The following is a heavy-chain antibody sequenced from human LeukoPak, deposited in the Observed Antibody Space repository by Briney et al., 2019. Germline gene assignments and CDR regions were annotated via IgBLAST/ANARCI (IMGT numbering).Heavy chain of an antibody. V-gene: IGHV1-24*01. CDR1: GYTLTELS. Sequence: AASVKVSCKVSGYTLTELSMHWVRQAPGKGLEWMGGFDPEDGETIYAQKFQGRVTMTEDTSTDTAYMELSSLRSEDTAVYYCATFDSAYYYDSSGYYYRHFQHWGQGTLVTVSS. CDR2: FDPEDGET. J-gene: IGHJ1*01. CDR3: ATFDSAYYYDSSGYYYRHFQH. D-gene: IGHD3-22*01.